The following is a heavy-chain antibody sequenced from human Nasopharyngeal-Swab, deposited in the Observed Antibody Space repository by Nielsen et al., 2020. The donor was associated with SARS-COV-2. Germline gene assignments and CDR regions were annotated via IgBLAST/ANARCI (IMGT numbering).Heavy chain of an antibody. CDR2: IGRYGTDI. D-gene: IGHD3-3*01. Sequence: GGSLRLSCAASGFTFPSYSMNWVRQAPGKGLEWVSSIGRYGTDIFHADSVKGRFSVFRDAANKSIYLQMRSLRAEDTAVYYCARGTVFGVANGMDVWGQGTTVTVSS. V-gene: IGHV3-21*01. CDR1: GFTFPSYS. J-gene: IGHJ6*02. CDR3: ARGTVFGVANGMDV.